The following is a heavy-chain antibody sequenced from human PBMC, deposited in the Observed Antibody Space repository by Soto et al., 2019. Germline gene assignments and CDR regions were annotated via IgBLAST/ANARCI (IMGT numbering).Heavy chain of an antibody. CDR2: IYYSGST. V-gene: IGHV4-59*01. J-gene: IGHJ3*01. Sequence: TLSLTCTVSGGSISSYYWSWIRQPPGKGLEWIGYIYYSGSTNYNPSLKSRVTISVDTSKNQFSLKLSSVTAADTAVYYCARVWGGAFDFWGQGTLVTVSS. CDR3: ARVWGGAFDF. CDR1: GGSISSYY. D-gene: IGHD3-10*01.